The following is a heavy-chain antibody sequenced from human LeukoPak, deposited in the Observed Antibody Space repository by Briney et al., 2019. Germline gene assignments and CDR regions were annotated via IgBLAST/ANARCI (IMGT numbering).Heavy chain of an antibody. V-gene: IGHV4-59*01. J-gene: IGHJ6*03. D-gene: IGHD3-16*01. CDR3: ARAGDFEYYYMDV. CDR2: IYYSGST. CDR1: GGSISSYY. Sequence: PSETLSLTCTVSGGSISSYYWSWIRQPPGKGLEYIGYIYYSGSTNYNPSLKSRVTISLDTSKNQFSLKLTSVTAADTAVYYCARAGDFEYYYMDVWGKGTTVTVSS.